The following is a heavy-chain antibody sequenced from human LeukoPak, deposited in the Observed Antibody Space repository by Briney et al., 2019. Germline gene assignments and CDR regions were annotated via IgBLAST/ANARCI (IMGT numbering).Heavy chain of an antibody. Sequence: PGGSLRLSCAASGFTFSSYWMSWVRQAPGKGLEWEANIKQDGSEKYYVDSVKGRFTISRDNAKNSLYLQVNSLRAEDTAVYYCARAGYYDSSGDAFDSWGQGTMVTVSS. CDR3: ARAGYYDSSGDAFDS. J-gene: IGHJ3*02. V-gene: IGHV3-7*01. CDR2: IKQDGSEK. CDR1: GFTFSSYW. D-gene: IGHD3-22*01.